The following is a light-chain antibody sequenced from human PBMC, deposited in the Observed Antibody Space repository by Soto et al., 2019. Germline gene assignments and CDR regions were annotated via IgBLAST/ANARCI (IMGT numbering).Light chain of an antibody. Sequence: DIVMTQSPDSLAVSLGERATINCKSSQSILHSSNNKNYLAWYQQKPRQPPKLLIYWASTRQSGVPDRFSGSGSGADYTLTISSLQAEDVAVYYCQQYFGAPLTFGGGTKVEIK. V-gene: IGKV4-1*01. CDR2: WAS. CDR1: QSILHSSNNKNY. CDR3: QQYFGAPLT. J-gene: IGKJ4*01.